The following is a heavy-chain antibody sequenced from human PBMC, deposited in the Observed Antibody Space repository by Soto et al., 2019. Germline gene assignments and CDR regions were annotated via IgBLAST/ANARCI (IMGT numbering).Heavy chain of an antibody. Sequence: QAQLEQSGGEVKKPGSSVKVSCKASRVAFSKFIVTWVRQAPGLGLEWVGGIIPIFGTANYAQKFQGRVTSTADESTSTSYMEVNNLRSEDTAVYYCATVRYSSPMGYYYGMGVWGQGTTVTVSS. D-gene: IGHD6-19*01. V-gene: IGHV1-69*01. CDR1: RVAFSKFI. J-gene: IGHJ6*02. CDR2: IIPIFGTA. CDR3: ATVRYSSPMGYYYGMGV.